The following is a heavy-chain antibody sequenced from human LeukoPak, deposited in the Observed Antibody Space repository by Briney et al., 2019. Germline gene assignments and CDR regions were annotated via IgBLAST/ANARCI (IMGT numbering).Heavy chain of an antibody. CDR3: TRHGEAGLWIAAHEEGFDY. J-gene: IGHJ4*02. V-gene: IGHV3-72*01. D-gene: IGHD6-6*01. CDR1: GFTFSDHY. Sequence: QSGGSLRLFCAASGFTFSDHYMDWVRQAPGKGLEWVGRTRNKANSYTTEYAAPVKGRFTISRDDSKNTAYLQMNSLKTEDTAVYYCTRHGEAGLWIAAHEEGFDYWGQGTLVTVSS. CDR2: TRNKANSYTT.